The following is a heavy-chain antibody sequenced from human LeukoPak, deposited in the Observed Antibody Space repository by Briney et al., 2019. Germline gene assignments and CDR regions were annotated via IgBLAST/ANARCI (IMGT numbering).Heavy chain of an antibody. Sequence: GGSLRLSCAASGFTFSGYSMNWVRQALGKGLEWVSHISASSSPIYYADSVRGRFTISRDNAKNSLYLQMNSLRAEDTAVYYCAREFTSYYYYYMDVWGKGTTLTVSS. V-gene: IGHV3-48*01. CDR2: ISASSSPI. D-gene: IGHD3-16*01. CDR3: AREFTSYYYYYMDV. J-gene: IGHJ6*03. CDR1: GFTFSGYS.